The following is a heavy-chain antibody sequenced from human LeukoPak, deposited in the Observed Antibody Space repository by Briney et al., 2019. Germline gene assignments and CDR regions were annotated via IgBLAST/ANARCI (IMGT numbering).Heavy chain of an antibody. D-gene: IGHD2-15*01. CDR3: ATCSGGSCYRSMAFDY. V-gene: IGHV3-74*01. CDR2: INSDGSST. CDR1: GFTFRSYW. J-gene: IGHJ4*02. Sequence: GGSLRLSCAGSGFTFRSYWMHWVRQAPGKGLVCVSRINSDGSSTSYADSVKGRFTISRDNAKNTLYLQMNSLRAEDTAVYYCATCSGGSCYRSMAFDYWGQGTLVTVSS.